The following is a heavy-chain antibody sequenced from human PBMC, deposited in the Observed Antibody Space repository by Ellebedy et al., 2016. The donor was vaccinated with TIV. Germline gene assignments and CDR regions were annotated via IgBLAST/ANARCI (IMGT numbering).Heavy chain of an antibody. CDR2: FDPEDGET. Sequence: ASVKVSXKVSGYTLTELSMHWVRQAPGKGLEWMGGFDPEDGETIYAQKFQGRVTMTRDTSTSTVYMELSSLRSEDTAVYYCARDALEGGTQEDSYWGQGTLVTVSS. V-gene: IGHV1-24*01. CDR1: GYTLTELS. J-gene: IGHJ4*02. D-gene: IGHD2-15*01. CDR3: ARDALEGGTQEDSY.